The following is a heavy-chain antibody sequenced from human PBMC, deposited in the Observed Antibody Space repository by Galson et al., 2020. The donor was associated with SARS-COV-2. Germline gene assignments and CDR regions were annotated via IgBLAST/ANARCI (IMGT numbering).Heavy chain of an antibody. D-gene: IGHD1-7*01. CDR3: ARGEGRGYNWNSPATLYYYYMDV. CDR1: GGSISSGGYY. CDR2: IYYSGST. Sequence: SETLSLTCTVSGGSISSGGYYWSWIRQHPGKGLEWIGYIYYSGSTYYNPSLKSLVTISVDTSKNQFSLKLSSVTAADTAVYYCARGEGRGYNWNSPATLYYYYMDVWGKGTTVTVSS. J-gene: IGHJ6*03. V-gene: IGHV4-31*01.